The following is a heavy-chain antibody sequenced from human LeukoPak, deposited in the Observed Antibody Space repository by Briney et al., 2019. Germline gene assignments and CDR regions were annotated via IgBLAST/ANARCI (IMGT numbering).Heavy chain of an antibody. D-gene: IGHD2-8*02. Sequence: SVKVSCKASGGTFSSYAISWVRQAPGQGLEWMGGIIPIFGTANYAQKFQGRVTITTDESTSTAYMELSSLRSEDTAVYYCARVLGGPSTGNWFDPWGQGTLVTVSS. J-gene: IGHJ5*02. CDR2: IIPIFGTA. CDR1: GGTFSSYA. V-gene: IGHV1-69*05. CDR3: ARVLGGPSTGNWFDP.